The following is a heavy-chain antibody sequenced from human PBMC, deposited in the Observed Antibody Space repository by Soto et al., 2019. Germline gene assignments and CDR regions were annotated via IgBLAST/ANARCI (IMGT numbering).Heavy chain of an antibody. J-gene: IGHJ3*02. CDR2: ISWNSGSI. V-gene: IGHV3-9*01. D-gene: IGHD2-21*02. CDR3: AKDVGGGNLQRDACDI. Sequence: EVQLVESGGGLVQPGRSLRLSCAASGFTFDDYAMHWVRQAPGKGLEWVSGISWNSGSIGYADSVKGRFTISRDNAKNSLYLQMNSLRAEDTALYYCAKDVGGGNLQRDACDIWGQGTMVTVSS. CDR1: GFTFDDYA.